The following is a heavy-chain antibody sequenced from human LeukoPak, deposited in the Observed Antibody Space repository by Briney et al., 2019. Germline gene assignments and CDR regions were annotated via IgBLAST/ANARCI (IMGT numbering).Heavy chain of an antibody. CDR3: ARGEAAGSYFDY. J-gene: IGHJ4*02. V-gene: IGHV1-69*13. D-gene: IGHD6-13*01. CDR1: GGTFSSYA. CDR2: IIPIFGTA. Sequence: ASVKVSCKASGGTFSSYAISWVRQAPGQGLEWMGGIIPIFGTANYAQKFQGRVTITADESTSTAYMELSRLRSEDTAVYYCARGEAAGSYFDYWGQGTLVTVSS.